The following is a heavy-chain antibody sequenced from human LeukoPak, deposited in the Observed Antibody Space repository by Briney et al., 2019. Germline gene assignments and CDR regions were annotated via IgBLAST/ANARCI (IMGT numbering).Heavy chain of an antibody. CDR3: ARDLGPYNQDY. CDR2: INPSGGST. CDR1: GYTFTSYY. J-gene: IGHJ4*02. D-gene: IGHD1-14*01. Sequence: GASVKVSCKASGYTFTSYYMHWVRQAPGQGLEWMGIINPSGGSTSYAQKFQGRVTMTRNTSTSTVYMELSSLRSEDAAVYYCARDLGPYNQDYWGQGTLVTVSS. V-gene: IGHV1-46*01.